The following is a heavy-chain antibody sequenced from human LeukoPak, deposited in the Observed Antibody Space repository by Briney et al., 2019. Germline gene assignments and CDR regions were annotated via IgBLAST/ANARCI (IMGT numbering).Heavy chain of an antibody. Sequence: PSETLSLTCAVYGGSFSGYYWSWIRQPPGKGLEWIGEINHSGSTNYNPSLKSRVTISVDTSKNQFSLKLSSVTAADAAVYYGTRPGYCSSTSCHLDYWGQGTLVTVSS. V-gene: IGHV4-34*01. D-gene: IGHD2-2*01. CDR3: TRPGYCSSTSCHLDY. CDR1: GGSFSGYY. CDR2: INHSGST. J-gene: IGHJ4*02.